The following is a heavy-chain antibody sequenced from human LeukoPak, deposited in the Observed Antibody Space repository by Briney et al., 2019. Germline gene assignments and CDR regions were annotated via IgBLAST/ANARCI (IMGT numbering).Heavy chain of an antibody. Sequence: ETLSLTCAVYGGSFSGYYWSWVRQAPGKGLEYVSGIGSNGGSTYHANSVKGRFTISRDNSKNTLYLQMGSLRAEDMAVYYCAREYCTNGVCYKRFDYWGQGTLVTVSS. D-gene: IGHD2-8*01. CDR2: IGSNGGST. CDR3: AREYCTNGVCYKRFDY. J-gene: IGHJ4*02. V-gene: IGHV3-64*01. CDR1: GGSFSGYY.